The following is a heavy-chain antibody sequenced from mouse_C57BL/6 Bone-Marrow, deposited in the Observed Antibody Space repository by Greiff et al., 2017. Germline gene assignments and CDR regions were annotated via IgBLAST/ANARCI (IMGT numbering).Heavy chain of an antibody. V-gene: IGHV5-17*01. D-gene: IGHD1-1*01. CDR2: ISSGSSTI. Sequence: DVHLVESGGGLVKPGGSLKLSCAASGFTFSDYGMHWVRQAPEKGLEWVAYISSGSSTIYYADTVKGRFTISRDNAKNTLFLQMTSLRSEDTAMYYCARMITTVVRYFDVWGTGTTVTVSS. CDR3: ARMITTVVRYFDV. CDR1: GFTFSDYG. J-gene: IGHJ1*03.